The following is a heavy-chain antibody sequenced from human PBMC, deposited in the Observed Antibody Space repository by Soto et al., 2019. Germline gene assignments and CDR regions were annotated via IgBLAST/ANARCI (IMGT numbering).Heavy chain of an antibody. CDR3: AREELGGVLDFDY. D-gene: IGHD7-27*01. CDR2: ISSSSSYI. Sequence: GGSLRLSCAASGFTFSSYSMNWVRQAPGKGLEWVSSISSSSSYIYYADSVKGRFTISKDNAKNSLYLQMNSLRAEDTAVYYCAREELGGVLDFDYWGQGTLVTVSS. CDR1: GFTFSSYS. V-gene: IGHV3-21*01. J-gene: IGHJ4*02.